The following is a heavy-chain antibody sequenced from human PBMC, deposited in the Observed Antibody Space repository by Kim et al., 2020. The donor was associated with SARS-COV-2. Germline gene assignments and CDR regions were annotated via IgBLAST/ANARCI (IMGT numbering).Heavy chain of an antibody. CDR1: GFTFSSYG. D-gene: IGHD5-18*01. CDR2: ISYDGSNK. J-gene: IGHJ4*02. CDR3: AKDRTAMVTEFDY. V-gene: IGHV3-30*18. Sequence: GGSLRLSCAASGFTFSSYGMHWVRQAPGKGLEWVAVISYDGSNKYYADSVKGRFTISRDNSKNTLYLQMNSLRAEDTAVYYCAKDRTAMVTEFDYWGQGT.